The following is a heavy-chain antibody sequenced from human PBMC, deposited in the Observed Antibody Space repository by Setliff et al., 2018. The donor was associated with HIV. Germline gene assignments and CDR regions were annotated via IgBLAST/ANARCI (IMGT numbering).Heavy chain of an antibody. Sequence: SETLSLTCTVSGDSINNYYWSWIRRPPGKGLEWIGYVYSTGSTNSKSSLKSRVTISVDTSQNQISLKLSSVTAADTAVYYCARVATGPESFDIWGQGTMVTVSS. CDR1: GDSINNYY. J-gene: IGHJ3*02. D-gene: IGHD3-9*01. V-gene: IGHV4-59*01. CDR2: VYSTGST. CDR3: ARVATGPESFDI.